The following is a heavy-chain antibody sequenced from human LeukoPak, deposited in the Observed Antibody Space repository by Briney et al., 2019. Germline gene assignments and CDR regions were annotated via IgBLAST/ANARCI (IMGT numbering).Heavy chain of an antibody. V-gene: IGHV5-51*01. CDR1: GYSFTGYW. CDR3: ARHTGSTGAFDI. D-gene: IGHD1-1*01. J-gene: IGHJ3*02. Sequence: GESLKISCKGSGYSFTGYWIGWVRQMPGKGLEWMGMIYPADSDSRYSPSFQGQVTISADKSINIAYLQRSSLKASDTAMYYCARHTGSTGAFDIWGQGTPVTVSS. CDR2: IYPADSDS.